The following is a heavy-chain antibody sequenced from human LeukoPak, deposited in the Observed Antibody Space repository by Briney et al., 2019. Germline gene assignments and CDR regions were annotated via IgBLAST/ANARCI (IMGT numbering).Heavy chain of an antibody. CDR3: ARGLRRGTPYY. CDR2: IYYSGST. J-gene: IGHJ4*02. CDR1: GGSISSSLYY. D-gene: IGHD1-14*01. Sequence: SETLSLTCTVSGGSISSSLYYWGWIRQPPGKGLEWIGTIYYSGSTYYNPSLKSRVTISVDTSKNQFSLKLSSVTAADTAVYYCARGLRRGTPYYWGQGTLVTVSS. V-gene: IGHV4-39*07.